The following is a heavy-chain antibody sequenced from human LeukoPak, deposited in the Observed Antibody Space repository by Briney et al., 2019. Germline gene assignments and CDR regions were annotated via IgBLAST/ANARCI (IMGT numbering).Heavy chain of an antibody. CDR2: ISGNGGTI. J-gene: IGHJ6*04. V-gene: IGHV3-11*04. CDR3: AELGITMIGGV. Sequence: PGGSLRLSCAASGFTFSDYYMSWIRQAPGKGLEWVSAISGNGGTIYYADSVKGRFTISRDNAKNSLYLQMNSLRAEDTAVYYCAELGITMIGGVWGKGTTVTISS. D-gene: IGHD3-10*02. CDR1: GFTFSDYY.